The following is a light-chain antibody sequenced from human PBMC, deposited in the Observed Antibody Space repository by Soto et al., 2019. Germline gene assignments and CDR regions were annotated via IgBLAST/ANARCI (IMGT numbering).Light chain of an antibody. V-gene: IGLV1-40*01. CDR2: GNS. CDR1: SSNIKAGYD. J-gene: IGLJ1*01. CDR3: QSYDSSLSGLV. Sequence: QSVLTQPPSVSGAPGQRVTISCTGSSSNIKAGYDVHWYQQAPGTAPKLLVYGNSNRPSGVPDRFSGSRSGTSASLAITGLQAEDEADYYCQSYDSSLSGLVFGSATKVTVL.